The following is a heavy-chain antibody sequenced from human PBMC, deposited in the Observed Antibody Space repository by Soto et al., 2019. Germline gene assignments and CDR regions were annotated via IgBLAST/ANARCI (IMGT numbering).Heavy chain of an antibody. J-gene: IGHJ4*02. V-gene: IGHV1-69*08. Sequence: QVQQVQSGAEVKKPGSSVKVSCKASGGTFSSYTISWVRQAPGQGLEWMGRIIPILGIANYAQKFQGRVTITADKSTSTAYMELSSLRSEDTAVYYSAREGAYYYDSSGYIVHWGQGTLVTVSS. CDR2: IIPILGIA. D-gene: IGHD3-22*01. CDR3: AREGAYYYDSSGYIVH. CDR1: GGTFSSYT.